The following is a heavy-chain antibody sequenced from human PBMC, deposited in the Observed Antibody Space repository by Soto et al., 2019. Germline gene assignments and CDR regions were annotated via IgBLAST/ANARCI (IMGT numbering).Heavy chain of an antibody. V-gene: IGHV1-18*01. CDR2: VSAYNGNT. CDR1: GYTFTSYG. CDR3: ASDAVEYRIGLLLNGVFDY. Sequence: ASVKVSCKASGYTFTSYGISWVRQAPGQGLEWMGWVSAYNGNTNYAQKLQGRVTMTTDTSTSTAYMELRSLRSDDTAVYYCASDAVEYRIGLLLNGVFDYWGTGPLVXVTS. D-gene: IGHD6-6*01. J-gene: IGHJ4*02.